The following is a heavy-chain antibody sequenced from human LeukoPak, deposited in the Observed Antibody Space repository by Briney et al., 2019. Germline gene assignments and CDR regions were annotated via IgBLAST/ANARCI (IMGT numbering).Heavy chain of an antibody. J-gene: IGHJ3*02. CDR2: ISSSSSYI. Sequence: KPGRSLRLSCAASGFTFSSYAMHWVRQAPGKGLEWVSSISSSSSYIYYADSVKGRFTISRDNAKNSLYLQMNSLRAEDTAVYYCARDSEKYCSGGSCAAFDIWGQGTMVTVSS. V-gene: IGHV3-21*01. D-gene: IGHD2-15*01. CDR1: GFTFSSYA. CDR3: ARDSEKYCSGGSCAAFDI.